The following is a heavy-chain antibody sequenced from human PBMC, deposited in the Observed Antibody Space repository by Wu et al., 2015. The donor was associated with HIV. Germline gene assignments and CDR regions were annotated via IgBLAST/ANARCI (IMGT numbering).Heavy chain of an antibody. CDR1: GDIFSKYA. D-gene: IGHD5-12*01. J-gene: IGHJ6*03. V-gene: IGHV1-69*05. CDR3: ARGRYSGYDSPXVYYYYMDV. Sequence: QVQLVQSGAEVKKPGSSVKVSCKASGDIFSKYAINWVRQAPGQGLEWMGGVTPMFGTTNYAQKFQDRVTITSDVYTSTAYMEMSSLRSEDAAIYYCARGRYSGYDSPXVYYYYMDVWGLGTTVIVSS. CDR2: VTPMFGTT.